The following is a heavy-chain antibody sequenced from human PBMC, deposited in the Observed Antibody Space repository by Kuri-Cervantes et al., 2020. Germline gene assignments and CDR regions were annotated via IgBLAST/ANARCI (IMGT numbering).Heavy chain of an antibody. CDR1: GFTFNSYD. CDR3: AKPPSL. CDR2: IWYDGSNK. Sequence: GGSLRLSCAASGFTFNSYDMNWVRQAPSKGLEWVAVIWYDGSNKYYADSVKGRFTISRDNSKNTLYLQMNSLRAEDTAVYYCAKPPSLWGRGTLVTVSS. J-gene: IGHJ4*02. V-gene: IGHV3-33*08.